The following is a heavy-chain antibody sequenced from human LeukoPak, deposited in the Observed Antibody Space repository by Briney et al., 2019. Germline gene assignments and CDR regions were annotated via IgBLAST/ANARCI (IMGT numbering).Heavy chain of an antibody. Sequence: PGGSLRLSCAASGFTFSSYSMNWVRQAPGKELEWVSYISSSSSTIYYADSVKGRFTISRDNAKNSLYLQMNSLRAEDTAVYYCARSLPMVRGVQIDYWGQGTLVTVSS. CDR2: ISSSSSTI. D-gene: IGHD3-10*01. CDR3: ARSLPMVRGVQIDY. CDR1: GFTFSSYS. V-gene: IGHV3-48*04. J-gene: IGHJ4*02.